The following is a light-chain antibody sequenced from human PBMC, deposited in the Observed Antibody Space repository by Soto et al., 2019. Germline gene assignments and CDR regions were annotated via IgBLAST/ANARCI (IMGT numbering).Light chain of an antibody. V-gene: IGKV1-33*01. J-gene: IGKJ5*01. CDR2: DAS. CDR1: QDIRFY. Sequence: DIQMTHSTSSLSASLGDRVTITCHASQDIRFYLNWYQHKTGQAPKLLIYDASQLETGVPSKFSGSGSGTDFTFTINNLQAEDIGTYYCQHYNSLPITFGQGTRLEI. CDR3: QHYNSLPIT.